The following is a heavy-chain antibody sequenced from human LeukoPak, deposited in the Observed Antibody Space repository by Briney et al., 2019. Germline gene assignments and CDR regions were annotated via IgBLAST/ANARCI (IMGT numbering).Heavy chain of an antibody. Sequence: SETLSLTCTVSGGSISSSSYYWSWIRQPPGKGLEWVGEINHSGSTNYNPSLKSRVTISVDRSKNQFSLKLSSVTAADTAVYYCARRTVTTAIDYWGQGTLVTVSS. D-gene: IGHD4-17*01. CDR1: GGSISSSSYY. CDR3: ARRTVTTAIDY. CDR2: INHSGST. V-gene: IGHV4-39*07. J-gene: IGHJ4*02.